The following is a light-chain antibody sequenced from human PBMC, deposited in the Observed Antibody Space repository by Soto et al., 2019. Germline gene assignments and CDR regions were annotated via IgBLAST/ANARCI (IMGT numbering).Light chain of an antibody. CDR2: GAS. CDR1: QSVSSN. CDR3: QQYNYWSLWT. J-gene: IGKJ1*01. V-gene: IGKV3-15*01. Sequence: EIVMTQSPATLSVSPGERATLSCRASQSVSSNLAWYQQKPGQAPRLLIYGASTRATGIPARFSGSGSGTEFTLTLSSLQYEDFAVYYCQQYNYWSLWTFGQGTKVEIK.